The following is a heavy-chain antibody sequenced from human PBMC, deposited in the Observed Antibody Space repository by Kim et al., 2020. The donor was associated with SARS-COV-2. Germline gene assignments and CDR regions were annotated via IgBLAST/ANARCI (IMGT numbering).Heavy chain of an antibody. J-gene: IGHJ3*02. D-gene: IGHD1-26*01. V-gene: IGHV4-39*01. CDR2: IYYSGTS. CDR3: ARCGASTVLDAFDI. Sequence: SETLSLTCTVSGGSISDGSHYWDWNRQPPGKGLEWIGTIYYSGTSYYNSSLKSRVIISVDTSRNQFSLNLLSVTAAATAVYSCARCGASTVLDAFDILG. CDR1: GGSISDGSHY.